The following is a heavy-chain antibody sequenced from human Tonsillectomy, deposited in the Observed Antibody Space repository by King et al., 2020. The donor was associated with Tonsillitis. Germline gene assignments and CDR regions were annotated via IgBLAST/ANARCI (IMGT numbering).Heavy chain of an antibody. CDR2: IIPVVDIT. CDR1: GGSFNNYA. Sequence: QLVQSGAEVKKPGSSVKVSCKASGGSFNNYAFSWVRQAPGQGLEWMGRIIPVVDITNYAQKFQGRVTIAADKSTSTAYMELSSLTSEDTAVYYCATDGVRTAALYYFDYWGQGTLVTGSS. D-gene: IGHD3-3*01. V-gene: IGHV1-69*09. CDR3: ATDGVRTAALYYFDY. J-gene: IGHJ4*02.